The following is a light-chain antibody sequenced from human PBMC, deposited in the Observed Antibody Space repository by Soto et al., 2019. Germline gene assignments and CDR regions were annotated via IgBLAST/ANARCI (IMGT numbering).Light chain of an antibody. CDR3: QSYHTSLSGYV. CDR2: GNS. J-gene: IGLJ1*01. CDR1: SSNIGAGYD. V-gene: IGLV1-40*01. Sequence: SVLTQPPSVSGAPGQRVTISCTGSSSNIGAGYDVHWYQQLPGTAPKLLIYGNSNRPSGVPDRFSGSKSGTSASLAITGLQAEDEADYYCQSYHTSLSGYVFGTGTKLTVL.